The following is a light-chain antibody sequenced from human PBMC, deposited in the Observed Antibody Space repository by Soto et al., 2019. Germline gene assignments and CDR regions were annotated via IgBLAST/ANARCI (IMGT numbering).Light chain of an antibody. CDR2: EVT. Sequence: QSALTQPASVSGSPGQSITISCTGTSSDVGSYHLVSWYQHHPGKAPKVMISEVTRRSSGVSNRFSGSKSGNTASLTISGLQAEDEADYYCCSYTGTSTYVFGTGTKLTVL. J-gene: IGLJ1*01. V-gene: IGLV2-23*02. CDR3: CSYTGTSTYV. CDR1: SSDVGSYHL.